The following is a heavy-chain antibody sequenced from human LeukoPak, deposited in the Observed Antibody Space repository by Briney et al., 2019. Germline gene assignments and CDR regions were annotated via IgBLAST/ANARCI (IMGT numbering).Heavy chain of an antibody. V-gene: IGHV4-59*13. Sequence: SETLSLTCTVSGGSISSYYWSWIRQPPGKGLEWIGYIYYSGSTNYNPSLKSRVTISVDTSKNQFSLKLSSVTAADTAVYYCARVRSAYYDSRGYPYYFDYWGQGTLVTVSS. CDR1: GGSISSYY. CDR2: IYYSGST. CDR3: ARVRSAYYDSRGYPYYFDY. D-gene: IGHD3-22*01. J-gene: IGHJ4*02.